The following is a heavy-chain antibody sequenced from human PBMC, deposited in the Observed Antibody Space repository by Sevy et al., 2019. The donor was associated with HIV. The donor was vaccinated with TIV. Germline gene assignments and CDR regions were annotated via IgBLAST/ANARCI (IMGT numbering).Heavy chain of an antibody. V-gene: IGHV3-23*01. D-gene: IGHD3-16*01. CDR3: AKDGFNPSVGEENYYYYYMDV. Sequence: GGSLRLSCAASGFTFSSYAMSWVRQAPGKGLEWVSAISGSGGSTYYADTVKGRFTLSRDNSKNTLYLKMNSLRAEDTALYYCAKDGFNPSVGEENYYYYYMDVWGKGTTVTVSS. J-gene: IGHJ6*03. CDR1: GFTFSSYA. CDR2: ISGSGGST.